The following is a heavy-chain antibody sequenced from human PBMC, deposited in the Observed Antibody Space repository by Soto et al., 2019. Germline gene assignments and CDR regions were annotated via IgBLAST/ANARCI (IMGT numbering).Heavy chain of an antibody. J-gene: IGHJ4*02. CDR2: IWFDGSNK. CDR3: ATTGPY. V-gene: IGHV3-33*01. Sequence: QVQLVESGGGVVQPGRSLRLSCAASGFTFSSYGMHWVRQAPGKGLEWVAVIWFDGSNKFYADSVKGRFTISRDNSKNTVPLPMNSLRDEDSAAYYCATTGPYWGQGTLVTVSS. CDR1: GFTFSSYG.